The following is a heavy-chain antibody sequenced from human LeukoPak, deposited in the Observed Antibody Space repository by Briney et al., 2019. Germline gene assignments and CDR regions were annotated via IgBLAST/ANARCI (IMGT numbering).Heavy chain of an antibody. V-gene: IGHV3-15*01. CDR1: GFTFSDAW. D-gene: IGHD2-15*01. Sequence: GGSLRLSCVGSGFTFSDAWMSWVRQAPGKGLEWVGRIKSKSDGGTIDYAAPVKGRFTISRDDSRNTLYLQMNSLKTEDTAVYYCSTRRQDGWWGQGTLVTVSS. J-gene: IGHJ4*02. CDR2: IKSKSDGGTI. CDR3: STRRQDGW.